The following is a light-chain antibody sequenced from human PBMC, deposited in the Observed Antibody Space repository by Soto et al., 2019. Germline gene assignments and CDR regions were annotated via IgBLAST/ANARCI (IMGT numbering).Light chain of an antibody. CDR3: SSYTTSSIPWV. J-gene: IGLJ3*02. Sequence: QSVLTQPPSVSGAPGQRVTISCTGSSSNIGAGYDVHWYQQLPGTAPKLLIYGNSNRPSGVPDRFSGSKSGTSASLAITGLQAEDEADYYCSSYTTSSIPWVFGGGTKLTVL. CDR1: SSNIGAGYD. CDR2: GNS. V-gene: IGLV1-40*01.